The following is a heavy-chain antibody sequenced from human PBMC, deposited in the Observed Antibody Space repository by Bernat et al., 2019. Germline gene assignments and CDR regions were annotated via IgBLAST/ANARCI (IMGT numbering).Heavy chain of an antibody. J-gene: IGHJ3*01. CDR1: GCSISSFY. CDR2: IYYSGST. V-gene: IGHV4-59*08. CDR3: ARRLKLLSTGDAFDL. Sequence: QVQLQDSGPGLVKPSETLSLTCTVSGCSISSFYWTLIRQPPGKGLEWIGFIYYSGSTNYNPSLKGRVTISVETSKNQFSLKLSSVTAADTAVYYCARRLKLLSTGDAFDLWGQGTMVTVSS. D-gene: IGHD3-10*01.